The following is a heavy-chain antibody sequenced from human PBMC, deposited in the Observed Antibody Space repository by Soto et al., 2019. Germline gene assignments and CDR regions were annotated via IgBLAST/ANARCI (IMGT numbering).Heavy chain of an antibody. D-gene: IGHD3-10*01. J-gene: IGHJ4*02. CDR3: ECAYIWFGALPEGTLPAY. Sequence: AETLSLTCAVYGGSFSGYYWSWVRQPPGKGLEWIGRINHSGSTNYNPPLKSRVNLSVHKSRNTLPLKLNSVTAADTPVYYCECAYIWFGALPEGTLPAYWGQGIPATLS. V-gene: IGHV4-34*01. CDR2: INHSGST. CDR1: GGSFSGYY.